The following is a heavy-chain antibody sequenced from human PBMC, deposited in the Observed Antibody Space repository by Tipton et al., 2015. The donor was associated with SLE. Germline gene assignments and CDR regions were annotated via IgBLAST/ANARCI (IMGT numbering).Heavy chain of an antibody. V-gene: IGHV4-59*01. Sequence: TLSLTCTVSGGSISSYYWSWIRQPPGKGLEWIGYIYYSGSTNYNPSLKSRVTISVDTSKNQFSLKLSSVTAAGTAVYYCARDSSRYYDSSGFDYWGQGTLVTVSS. CDR2: IYYSGST. CDR1: GGSISSYY. J-gene: IGHJ4*02. CDR3: ARDSSRYYDSSGFDY. D-gene: IGHD3-22*01.